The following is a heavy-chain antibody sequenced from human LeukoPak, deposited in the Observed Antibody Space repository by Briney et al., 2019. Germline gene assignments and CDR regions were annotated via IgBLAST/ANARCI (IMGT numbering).Heavy chain of an antibody. CDR3: ARGPPCSSTSCVYYYYYYMDV. D-gene: IGHD2-2*01. V-gene: IGHV1-69*02. CDR2: IIPILGIA. CDR1: GGTFSSYT. Sequence: ASVKVSCKASGGTFSSYTISWVRQAPGQELEWMGRIIPILGIANYAQKFQGRVTITADKSTSTAYMELSSLRSEDTAVYYCARGPPCSSTSCVYYYYYYMDVWGKGTTVTVSS. J-gene: IGHJ6*03.